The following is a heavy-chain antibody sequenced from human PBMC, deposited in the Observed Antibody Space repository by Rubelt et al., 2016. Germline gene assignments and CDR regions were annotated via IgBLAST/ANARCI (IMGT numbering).Heavy chain of an antibody. CDR2: IWYDGSNK. D-gene: IGHD6-6*01. CDR3: ARLPWDCSSSKCAFDY. J-gene: IGHJ4*02. V-gene: IGHV3-33*01. Sequence: HWVRQAPGKGLEWVAVIWYDGSNKYYADSVKGRFTISRDNSKNTLYLQMNSLRAEDTAVYYCARLPWDCSSSKCAFDYWGQGTLVTVSS.